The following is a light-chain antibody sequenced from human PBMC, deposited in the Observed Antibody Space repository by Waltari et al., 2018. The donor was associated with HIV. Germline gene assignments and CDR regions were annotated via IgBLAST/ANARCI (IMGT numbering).Light chain of an antibody. CDR3: CSYASTSWV. CDR1: SRDVGGYNF. J-gene: IGLJ3*02. CDR2: DVT. Sequence: QTALTQPRSVSGSPGKSVAISCPETSRDVGGYNFFPWYQQYPGTAPKVIIYDVTKRPSGVPDRFSGSKSGNMASLTISGLQAEDEADYYCCSYASTSWVFGGGTKLTVL. V-gene: IGLV2-11*01.